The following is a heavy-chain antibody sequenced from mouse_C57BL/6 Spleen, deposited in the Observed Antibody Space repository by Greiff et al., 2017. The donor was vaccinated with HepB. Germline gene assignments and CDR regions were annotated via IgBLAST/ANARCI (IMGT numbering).Heavy chain of an antibody. Sequence: VQLQQSGAELVRPGSSVKLSCKASGYTFTSYWMDWVKQRPGQGLEWIGNIYPSDSETHYNQKFKDKATLTVDKSSSTAYMQLSSLTSEDSAVYYCASYYGSRFAYWGQGTLVTVSA. CDR2: IYPSDSET. J-gene: IGHJ3*01. CDR3: ASYYGSRFAY. V-gene: IGHV1-61*01. CDR1: GYTFTSYW. D-gene: IGHD1-1*01.